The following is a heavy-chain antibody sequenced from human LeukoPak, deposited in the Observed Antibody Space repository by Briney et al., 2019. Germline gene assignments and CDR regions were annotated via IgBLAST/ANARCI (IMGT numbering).Heavy chain of an antibody. V-gene: IGHV4-59*01. CDR1: DDSIYDYY. CDR3: ASVLFSGGRIQDHGDPTFDY. Sequence: KASETLSLTCTISDDSIYDYYWSWLRQPPGQGLEWIGCIYYSGSTNYNPSLESRVTISVDTSKNQFSLNLSDVTAADTAVYYCASVLFSGGRIQDHGDPTFDYWGQGILVTVST. CDR2: IYYSGST. J-gene: IGHJ4*02. D-gene: IGHD3-10*01.